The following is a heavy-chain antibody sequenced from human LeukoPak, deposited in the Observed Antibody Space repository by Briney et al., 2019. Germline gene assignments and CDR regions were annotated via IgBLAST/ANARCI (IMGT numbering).Heavy chain of an antibody. V-gene: IGHV1-18*01. J-gene: IGHJ4*02. CDR3: ARLSGNYPLDY. Sequence: ASGKFSCKASGYIFTNYGISWVRQAPGQGLEWMGWISANNGNTNYAQKLQGRVTMTTDTSTSTAYMEVRNLRSDDTAVYYCARLSGNYPLDYWGQGTLVPVSS. CDR2: ISANNGNT. D-gene: IGHD1-26*01. CDR1: GYIFTNYG.